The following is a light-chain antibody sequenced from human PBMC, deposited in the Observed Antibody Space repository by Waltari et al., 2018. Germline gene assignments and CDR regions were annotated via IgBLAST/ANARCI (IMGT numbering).Light chain of an antibody. Sequence: DIQMSQSPSTLSASVGDRVTITCRASQSISSWVAWYQQTPGKAPTLLIYKASSLESGVPSRFSGSGSGTEFTLTISRLQPDDFATYYCQQYNSYSPTFGQGTKVEIK. J-gene: IGKJ1*01. CDR3: QQYNSYSPT. CDR2: KAS. V-gene: IGKV1-5*03. CDR1: QSISSW.